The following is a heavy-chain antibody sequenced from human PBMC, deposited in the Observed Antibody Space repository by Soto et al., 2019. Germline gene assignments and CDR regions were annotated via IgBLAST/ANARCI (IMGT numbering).Heavy chain of an antibody. D-gene: IGHD3-3*01. V-gene: IGHV4-31*03. J-gene: IGHJ4*02. CDR1: GGSISSGGYY. Sequence: SETLSLTCTVSGGSISSGGYYWSWIRQHPGKGLEWIGYIYYSGSTYYNPSLKSRVTISVDTSKNQFSLKLSSVTAADTAVYYCARSHPSLNYDGYYWDQGTLVTVSS. CDR2: IYYSGST. CDR3: ARSHPSLNYDGYY.